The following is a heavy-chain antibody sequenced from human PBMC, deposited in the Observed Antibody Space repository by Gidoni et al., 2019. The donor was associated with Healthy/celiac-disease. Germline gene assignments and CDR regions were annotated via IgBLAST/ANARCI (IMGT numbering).Heavy chain of an antibody. CDR3: ARVRGGLQYYYGMDV. V-gene: IGHV4-59*01. D-gene: IGHD2-15*01. CDR2: IYYSGST. Sequence: QVQLQESGPGLVKPSETLSLTCTVSGGSISSYYWSWIRQPPGKGLEWIGYIYYSGSTNYNPSLKSRVTISVDTSKNQFSLKLSSVTAADTAVYYCARVRGGLQYYYGMDVWGQGTTVTVSS. CDR1: GGSISSYY. J-gene: IGHJ6*02.